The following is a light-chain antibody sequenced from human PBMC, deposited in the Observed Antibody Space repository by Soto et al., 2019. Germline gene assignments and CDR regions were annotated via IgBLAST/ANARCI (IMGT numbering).Light chain of an antibody. CDR1: SSDVGRYNY. CDR2: DVS. V-gene: IGLV2-14*01. CDR3: CSYTSSTFWV. Sequence: QSALTQPASVSGSPGQSITISCTGTSSDVGRYNYVSWYQQHPGKAPKLMIYDVSNRPSGVSNRFSGSKSGTTASLTISGLQAEDEADYYCCSYTSSTFWVFGGGTKVTVL. J-gene: IGLJ3*02.